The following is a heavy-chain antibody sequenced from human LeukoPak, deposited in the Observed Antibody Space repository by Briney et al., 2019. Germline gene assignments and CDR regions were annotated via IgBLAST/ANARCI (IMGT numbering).Heavy chain of an antibody. J-gene: IGHJ4*02. CDR1: GYTFTGYY. Sequence: ASVKVSCKASGYTFTGYYMHWVRQAPGQGLEWMGWINPNSGGTNYAQKFQGRVTMTRDTSISAAYMELSRLRFDDTAVYYCAREVWSGGWDYWGQGTLVTVSS. V-gene: IGHV1-2*02. CDR3: AREVWSGGWDY. CDR2: INPNSGGT. D-gene: IGHD3-3*01.